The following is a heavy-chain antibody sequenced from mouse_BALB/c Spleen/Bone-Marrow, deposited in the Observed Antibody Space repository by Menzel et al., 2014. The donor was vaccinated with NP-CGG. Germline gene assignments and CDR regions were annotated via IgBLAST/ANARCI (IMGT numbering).Heavy chain of an antibody. CDR1: GFAFSRYD. CDR2: ITNGGDNT. CDR3: VRHKNYYAMDY. Sequence: EVHLVESGGGLVKPGGSLELSCAASGFAFSRYDMSWVRQTPEKRLEWVAYITNGGDNTYYPDTVKGRFTISRDNAKNTLYLQMSSLKSEDTAMYYCVRHKNYYAMDYWGQGTSVTVSS. J-gene: IGHJ4*01. V-gene: IGHV5-12-1*01.